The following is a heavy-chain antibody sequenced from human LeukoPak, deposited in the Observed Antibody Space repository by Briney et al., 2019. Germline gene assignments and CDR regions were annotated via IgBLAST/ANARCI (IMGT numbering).Heavy chain of an antibody. CDR1: GGTFSSYA. J-gene: IGHJ4*02. V-gene: IGHV1-69*05. D-gene: IGHD6-13*01. Sequence: GASVKVSCKASGGTFSSYAIRWVRQAPGQGLEWMGRIIPIFGTANYAQKFQGRVTITTDESTSTAYMQLSRLRSEDTAVYYCALPVTGAGCFDYWGQGTLVTVSS. CDR2: IIPIFGTA. CDR3: ALPVTGAGCFDY.